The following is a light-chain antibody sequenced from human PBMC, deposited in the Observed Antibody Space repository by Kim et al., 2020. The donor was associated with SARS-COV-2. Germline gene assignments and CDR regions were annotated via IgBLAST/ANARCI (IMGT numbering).Light chain of an antibody. CDR3: GTWDSSLSAVV. J-gene: IGLJ2*01. V-gene: IGLV1-51*01. CDR1: SSNHANNY. CDR2: DNN. Sequence: GPHVTSSSSARSSNHANNYEPLYQQLPRAAPPVPISDNNRRPSAIPDRFSGPTSGTSAPLGTTGLPPGDEADYYCGTWDSSLSAVVFGGGTQLTVL.